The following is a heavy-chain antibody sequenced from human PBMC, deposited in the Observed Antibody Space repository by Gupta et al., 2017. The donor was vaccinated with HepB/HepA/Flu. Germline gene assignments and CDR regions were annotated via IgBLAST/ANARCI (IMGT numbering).Heavy chain of an antibody. CDR2: ISSSSSYI. Sequence: EVQLVESGGGLVKPGGSLRHSCAASGFTFSSYSMNWVRPAPGSGLEWVSSISSSSSYIYYADSVKGRFTISRDNAKNSLYLQMNSLRAEDTAVYYCAPSAAFDYWGQGTLVTVSS. D-gene: IGHD6-13*01. V-gene: IGHV3-21*01. CDR1: GFTFSSYS. J-gene: IGHJ4*02. CDR3: APSAAFDY.